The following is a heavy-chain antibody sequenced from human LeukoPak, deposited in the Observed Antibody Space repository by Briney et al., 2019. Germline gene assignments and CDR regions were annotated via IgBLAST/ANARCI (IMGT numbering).Heavy chain of an antibody. CDR1: GFTFSSYG. V-gene: IGHV3-30*18. Sequence: GGSLRLSCAASGFTFSSYGMHWVRQAPGKGLEWVAVISYDGSNKYYADSVKGRFTISRDNSKNTLYLQMNSLRAEDTAVYYCAKDLPYYYDSSGSRFDYWGQGTLVTVSS. CDR2: ISYDGSNK. CDR3: AKDLPYYYDSSGSRFDY. J-gene: IGHJ4*02. D-gene: IGHD3-22*01.